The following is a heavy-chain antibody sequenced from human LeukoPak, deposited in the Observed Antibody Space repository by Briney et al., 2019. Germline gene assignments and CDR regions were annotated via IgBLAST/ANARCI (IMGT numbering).Heavy chain of an antibody. Sequence: GGSLRLSCAASGFTFSSYAMSWVRQAPGKGLEWVSAISGSGGSTYYADSVKGRFTISRDNSKNTLYLQMNSLRAEDTAVYYCARGYCSSTSCYAYYFDYWGQGTLVTVSS. CDR3: ARGYCSSTSCYAYYFDY. V-gene: IGHV3-23*01. J-gene: IGHJ4*02. D-gene: IGHD2-2*01. CDR2: ISGSGGST. CDR1: GFTFSSYA.